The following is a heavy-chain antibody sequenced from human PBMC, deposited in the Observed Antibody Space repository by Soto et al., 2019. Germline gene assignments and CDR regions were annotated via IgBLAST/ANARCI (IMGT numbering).Heavy chain of an antibody. V-gene: IGHV3-23*01. J-gene: IGHJ6*03. CDR1: GFTFSSYA. D-gene: IGHD2-8*02. CDR3: AKAPRPYTGGTSDYFYMEV. CDR2: INDSGGST. Sequence: PGGSLRLSCEASGFTFSSYAMGWVRQAPGKGLAWVSGINDSGGSTYYADSVKGRFTISRDNSKNTLYLQMDSLRAEDTAVYYCAKAPRPYTGGTSDYFYMEVWGKGTTVTVSS.